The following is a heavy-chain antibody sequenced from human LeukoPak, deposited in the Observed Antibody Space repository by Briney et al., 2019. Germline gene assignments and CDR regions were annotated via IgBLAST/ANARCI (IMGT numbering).Heavy chain of an antibody. Sequence: GESLRPSCAASGFTFSHFWMHWFRQTPGKGLVWVSCINTDGSFSTYADSVKGRFTISRDNVRNTLYLQMNSLRAEDSAVYYCARDFDGPRASDYWGQGISVTVSS. D-gene: IGHD4-17*01. CDR1: GFTFSHFW. V-gene: IGHV3-74*01. CDR2: INTDGSFS. J-gene: IGHJ4*02. CDR3: ARDFDGPRASDY.